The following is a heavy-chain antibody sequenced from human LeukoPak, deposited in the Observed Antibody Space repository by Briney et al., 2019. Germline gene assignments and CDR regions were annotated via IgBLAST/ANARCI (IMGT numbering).Heavy chain of an antibody. J-gene: IGHJ4*02. CDR2: IYSGGST. V-gene: IGHV3-53*01. Sequence: PGGSLRLSCAASGFTVSSNYMSWVRQAPGKGLEWVSVIYSGGSTYYADSVKGRFTISRDNSKNTLYLQMNSLRAEDTAVYYCATLPWYSSYSEIYDWGKGALVT. CDR3: ATLPWYSSYSEIYD. D-gene: IGHD6-13*01. CDR1: GFTVSSNY.